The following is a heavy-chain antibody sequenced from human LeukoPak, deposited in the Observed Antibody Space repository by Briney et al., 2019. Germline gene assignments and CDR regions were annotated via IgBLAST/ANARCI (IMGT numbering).Heavy chain of an antibody. D-gene: IGHD1-1*01. V-gene: IGHV4-4*07. CDR2: IYTSGST. CDR1: GGSISSYY. Sequence: SETLSLTCTVSGGSISSYYWSWIRQPAGKGLEWIGRIYTSGSTNYNPSLKSRVTMSVDTSKNQFSLKLSSVTAADTAVYYCARLPYRFLVGWNGAFDIWGQGTMVTVSS. J-gene: IGHJ3*02. CDR3: ARLPYRFLVGWNGAFDI.